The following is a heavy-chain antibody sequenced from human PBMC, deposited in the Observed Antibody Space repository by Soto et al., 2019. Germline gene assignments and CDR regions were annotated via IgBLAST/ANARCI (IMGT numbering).Heavy chain of an antibody. J-gene: IGHJ5*02. V-gene: IGHV1-18*01. CDR2: ISAYNGNT. CDR3: ARDPLVVVAAPVVSWFDP. Sequence: ASVKVSCKASGYTFTSYGISWVRQTPGQGLEWMGWISAYNGNTNYAQKLQGRVTMTTDTSTSTAYMELRSLRSDDTAVYYCARDPLVVVAAPVVSWFDPWGQGTLVTVSS. D-gene: IGHD2-15*01. CDR1: GYTFTSYG.